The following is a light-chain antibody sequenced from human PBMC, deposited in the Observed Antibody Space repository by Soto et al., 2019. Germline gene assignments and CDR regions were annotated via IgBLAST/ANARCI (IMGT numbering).Light chain of an antibody. J-gene: IGKJ3*01. CDR2: GAS. V-gene: IGKV3-20*01. CDR1: QSVSSSY. CDR3: QQYGSSPFT. Sequence: ENVLTQSPGTLSLSPGERATLSCRASQSVSSSYLAWYQQKPGQAPRLLIYGASSRATGIPDRFSGSGSGTDFTLTISRLEPEDFAVYYCQQYGSSPFTFGPWTKVDIK.